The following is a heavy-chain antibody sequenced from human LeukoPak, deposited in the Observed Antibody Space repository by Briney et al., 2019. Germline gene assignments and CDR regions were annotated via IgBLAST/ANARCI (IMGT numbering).Heavy chain of an antibody. CDR3: ARGYYDSSGYWLSYFDY. CDR2: IYYSGSA. Sequence: SETLSLTXTVSGDSFISYFWSWIRQPPGKGLEWIGYIYYSGSASYNASLKRRVTISVDSSKNQFSLKLSSVTAADTAVYYCARGYYDSSGYWLSYFDYWGQGTLVTVSS. V-gene: IGHV4-59*01. J-gene: IGHJ4*02. CDR1: GDSFISYF. D-gene: IGHD3-22*01.